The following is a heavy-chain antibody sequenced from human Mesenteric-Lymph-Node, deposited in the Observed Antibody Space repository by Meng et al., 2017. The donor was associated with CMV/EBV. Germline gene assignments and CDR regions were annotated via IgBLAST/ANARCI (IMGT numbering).Heavy chain of an antibody. CDR2: IYYSGST. CDR3: ARGMLHYYGMDV. V-gene: IGHV4-39*01. CDR1: GGSISSSSYY. Sequence: ESLKISCTVSGGSISSSSYYWGWIRQPPGKGLEWIGSIYYSGSTYYNPSLKSRVTITVDTSKNQFSLKLSSVTAADTAVYYCARGMLHYYGMDVWGQGTTVTVSS. J-gene: IGHJ6*02. D-gene: IGHD2-8*01.